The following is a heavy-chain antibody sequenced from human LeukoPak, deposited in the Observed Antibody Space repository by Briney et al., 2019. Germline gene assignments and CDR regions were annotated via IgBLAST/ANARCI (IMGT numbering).Heavy chain of an antibody. J-gene: IGHJ5*02. D-gene: IGHD3-16*01. CDR3: AKLWDGVPRGWFDP. V-gene: IGHV3-23*01. Sequence: GGSLRLSCAASGFTFSSYAMSWVRQAPGKGLEWVSAISGSGGSTYYADSVKGRFTISRDNSKNTLYLQMNSPRAEDTAVYYCAKLWDGVPRGWFDPWGQGTLVTVSS. CDR2: ISGSGGST. CDR1: GFTFSSYA.